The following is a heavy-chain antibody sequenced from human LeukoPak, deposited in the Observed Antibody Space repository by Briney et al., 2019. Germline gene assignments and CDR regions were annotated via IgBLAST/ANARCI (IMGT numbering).Heavy chain of an antibody. CDR3: ARGGVYDYVWGSYRYRAYYFDY. J-gene: IGHJ4*02. Sequence: SSVKVSCKASGGTFSSYAISWVRQAPGQGLEWMGRINPILDIANYAQKFQGRVTITADKSTSTAYMELSSLRSEDTAVYYCARGGVYDYVWGSYRYRAYYFDYWGPGTLVTVSS. CDR2: INPILDIA. D-gene: IGHD3-16*02. CDR1: GGTFSSYA. V-gene: IGHV1-69*04.